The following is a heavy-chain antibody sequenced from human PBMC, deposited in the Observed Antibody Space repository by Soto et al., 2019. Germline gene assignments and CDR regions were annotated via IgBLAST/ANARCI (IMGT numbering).Heavy chain of an antibody. D-gene: IGHD3-22*01. Sequence: GASVKVSCKASGGTFSSYAIIWVRQAPGQGLEWMGGIIPIFGTANYAQKFQGRVTITADESTSTAYMELSSLRSEDTAVYYCARKNYYDSSGYYYGGAFDIWGQGTMVTVSS. CDR3: ARKNYYDSSGYYYGGAFDI. CDR1: GGTFSSYA. V-gene: IGHV1-69*13. J-gene: IGHJ3*02. CDR2: IIPIFGTA.